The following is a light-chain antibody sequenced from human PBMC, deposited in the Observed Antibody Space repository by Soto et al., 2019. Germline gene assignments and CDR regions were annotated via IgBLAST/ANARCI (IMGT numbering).Light chain of an antibody. Sequence: VLTQSPGTLSLSPGERGTLSCRASQSISSNFLAWYQQKPGLAPRPLIFSASKRAPGIPDRFSGSASGTDPFSGSAVGTDFTLTISRLEPEDFALYYCHHYGSSLPDTSGQGTKLEIK. CDR1: QSISSNF. V-gene: IGKV3-20*01. CDR2: SAS. CDR3: HHYGSSLPDT. J-gene: IGKJ2*01.